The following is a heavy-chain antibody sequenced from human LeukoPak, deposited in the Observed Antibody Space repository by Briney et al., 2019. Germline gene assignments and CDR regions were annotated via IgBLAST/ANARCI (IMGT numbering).Heavy chain of an antibody. CDR1: GGSISSYY. J-gene: IGHJ3*02. CDR2: IYTSGST. D-gene: IGHD3-10*01. V-gene: IGHV4-4*07. Sequence: SETLSLTCTVSGGSISSYYWSWIRQPAGKGLEWIGRIYTSGSTNYNPSLRSRVTMSVDTSMNQFSLKLSSVTAADTAVYYCARDLDPMITMVRGVISAFDIWGQGTMVTVSS. CDR3: ARDLDPMITMVRGVISAFDI.